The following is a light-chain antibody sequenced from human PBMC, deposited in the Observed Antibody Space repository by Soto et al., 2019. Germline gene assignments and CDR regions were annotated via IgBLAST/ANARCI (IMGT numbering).Light chain of an antibody. CDR3: AAWDVSLNGPL. V-gene: IGLV1-44*01. CDR2: SNN. Sequence: QSVLTQPPSASGTPGQRVTISCSGSSSNIGSNTVNWYQQLPGTAPTLLSYSNNQRPSGVPDRFSGSKSSTSASLAVNGLQSWDEDDYYCAAWDVSLNGPLFGGGTKLTVL. J-gene: IGLJ3*02. CDR1: SSNIGSNT.